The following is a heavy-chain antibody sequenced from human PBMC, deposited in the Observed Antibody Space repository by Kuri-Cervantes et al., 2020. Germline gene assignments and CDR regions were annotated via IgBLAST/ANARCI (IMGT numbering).Heavy chain of an antibody. V-gene: IGHV3-30*03. J-gene: IGHJ4*02. D-gene: IGHD3-10*01. CDR3: ARDTLLWFRELLYDY. CDR1: GFTFSSYS. CDR2: ISYDGSNK. Sequence: GESLKISCAASGFTFSSYSMNWVRQAPGKGLEWVAVISYDGSNKYYADSVKGRFTISRDNSKNTLYLQMNSLRAEDTAVYYCARDTLLWFRELLYDYWGQGTLVTVSS.